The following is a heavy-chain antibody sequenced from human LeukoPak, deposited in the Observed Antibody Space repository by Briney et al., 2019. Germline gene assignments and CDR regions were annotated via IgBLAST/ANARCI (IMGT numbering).Heavy chain of an antibody. D-gene: IGHD6-6*01. Sequence: GRSLRLSCAASGFTFSSYGMHWVRQAPGKGLEWVAVIWYDGSNKYYADSVKGRFTISRDNSKNTLYLQMNSLRAEDTAVYYCAKVPRSSSSGDYWGQGTLVTVSS. V-gene: IGHV3-33*06. J-gene: IGHJ4*02. CDR1: GFTFSSYG. CDR3: AKVPRSSSSGDY. CDR2: IWYDGSNK.